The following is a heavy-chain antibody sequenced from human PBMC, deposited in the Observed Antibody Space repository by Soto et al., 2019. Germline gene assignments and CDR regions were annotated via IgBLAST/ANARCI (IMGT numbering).Heavy chain of an antibody. CDR2: ISSSSSYI. D-gene: IGHD5-18*01. CDR3: ARDQPGYSYGYGLGY. Sequence: EVQLVESGGSVVKPGGSLRLSRAASGFTFSSYSMNWVRQAPGKGLEWVSSISSSSSYIYYADSVKGRFTISRDNAKNSLYLQMNSLRAEDTAVYYCARDQPGYSYGYGLGYWGQGTLVTVSS. V-gene: IGHV3-21*01. J-gene: IGHJ4*02. CDR1: GFTFSSYS.